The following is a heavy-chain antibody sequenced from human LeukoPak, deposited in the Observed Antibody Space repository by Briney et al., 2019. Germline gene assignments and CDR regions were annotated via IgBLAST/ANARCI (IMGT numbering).Heavy chain of an antibody. CDR2: ISDSGDTT. CDR1: GFSFSTYA. J-gene: IGHJ4*02. CDR3: AKARGGSCFDC. D-gene: IGHD2-15*01. Sequence: PGGSLRLSCAASGFSFSTYAMNWARQAPGKGLEWVSAISDSGDTTYYADSVKGRFTISRDNSRNTLYLQMNSLRVEDTAVYYCAKARGGSCFDCWGQGTLVTVS. V-gene: IGHV3-23*01.